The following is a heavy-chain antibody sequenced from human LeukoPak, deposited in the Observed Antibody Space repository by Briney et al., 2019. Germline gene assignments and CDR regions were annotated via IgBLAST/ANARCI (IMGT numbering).Heavy chain of an antibody. CDR1: GGSFSGYY. CDR3: ASNMITFGGVIEDFDY. D-gene: IGHD3-16*02. Sequence: SETLSLTCAVYGGSFSGYYWSWIRQPPGKGLEWIGEINHSGSTNYNPSLESRVTISVDTSKNQFSLKLSSVTAADTAVYYCASNMITFGGVIEDFDYWGQGTLVTVSS. CDR2: INHSGST. V-gene: IGHV4-34*01. J-gene: IGHJ4*02.